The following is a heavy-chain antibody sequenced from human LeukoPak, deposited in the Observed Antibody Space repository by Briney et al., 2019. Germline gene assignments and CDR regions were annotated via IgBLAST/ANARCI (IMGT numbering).Heavy chain of an antibody. CDR2: INPNSGGT. CDR1: GYTFTGYY. J-gene: IGHJ5*02. CDR3: ARAGDGTTGGFEP. Sequence: ASVKVSCKASGYTFTGYYMHWVRQAPGQGLEWMGWINPNSGGTNYAQKFQGRVTMTRDTSISTAYMKLSRLRSDDTAVCYCARAGDGTTGGFEPWGQGTLVTVSS. V-gene: IGHV1-2*02. D-gene: IGHD2/OR15-2a*01.